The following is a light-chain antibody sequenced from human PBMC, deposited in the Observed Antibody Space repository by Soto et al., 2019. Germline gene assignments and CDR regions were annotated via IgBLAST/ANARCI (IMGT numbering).Light chain of an antibody. J-gene: IGKJ4*01. V-gene: IGKV3-20*01. CDR3: QHYDSYPPT. CDR2: GAS. Sequence: ESVLTQSPGTLSLSPGERATLSCRASQSITSDYLAWYQQKPGQAPRLLIYGASSRATGIPGRFTGSGSGTDFTLSISRLEPEDFAVYYCQHYDSYPPTFGGGPKVEIK. CDR1: QSITSDY.